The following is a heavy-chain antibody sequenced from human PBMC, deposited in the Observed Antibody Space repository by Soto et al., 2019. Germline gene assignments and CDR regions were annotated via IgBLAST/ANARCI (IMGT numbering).Heavy chain of an antibody. J-gene: IGHJ5*02. D-gene: IGHD3-22*01. V-gene: IGHV1-69*12. Sequence: QVQLVQSGAEVKKPGSSVKVSCKASGGTFSSYAISWVRQAPGQGLEWMGGIIPIFGTANYAQKVQGRVTIPADESTSKAYMELSSLRSEDTGVYYCASAYYYDSSGYPRFDPWGQGTLVTVSS. CDR2: IIPIFGTA. CDR1: GGTFSSYA. CDR3: ASAYYYDSSGYPRFDP.